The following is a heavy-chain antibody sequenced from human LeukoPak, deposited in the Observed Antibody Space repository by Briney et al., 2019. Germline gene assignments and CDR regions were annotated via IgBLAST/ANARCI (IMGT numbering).Heavy chain of an antibody. CDR3: ASFTYGFDY. Sequence: SETLSLTCAVYGGSFSGYYWSWIRQPPGKGLEWIGEINHSGSTNYNPSLKSRVTIPVDTSKNQFSLKLSSVTAADTAVYYCASFTYGFDYWGQGTLVTVSS. V-gene: IGHV4-34*01. CDR1: GGSFSGYY. CDR2: INHSGST. D-gene: IGHD3-16*01. J-gene: IGHJ4*02.